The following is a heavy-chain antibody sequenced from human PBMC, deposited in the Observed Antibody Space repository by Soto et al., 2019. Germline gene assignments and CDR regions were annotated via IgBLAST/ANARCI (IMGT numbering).Heavy chain of an antibody. CDR1: GGTFGSYT. CDR2: ITPIFGTV. J-gene: IGHJ6*02. CDR3: ARVRERRRVRLSDYYFAMDV. Sequence: QVQLVQSGAEVKKPGSSMKVSCKASGGTFGSYTFNWVRQAPGHGLEWMGGITPIFGTVHYAQKFRDRVTITADGSTTTAYMEMRSLTSEDTAVYYCARVRERRRVRLSDYYFAMDVWGQGTTVTVSS. D-gene: IGHD3-10*01. V-gene: IGHV1-69*01.